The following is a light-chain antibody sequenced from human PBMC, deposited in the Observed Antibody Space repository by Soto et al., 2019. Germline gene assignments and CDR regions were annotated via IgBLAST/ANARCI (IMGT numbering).Light chain of an antibody. CDR3: QQGSYWPPGS. V-gene: IGKV3-11*01. Sequence: EIVLTQSPATLSLSPGERATLSCRASQSVSNYLAWYRQKPGQAPRLLIYDASNRATGIPARFSGSGSGTDFTLTISSLEPEDFAVYYCQQGSYWPPGSFGGGTKVEIK. J-gene: IGKJ4*01. CDR2: DAS. CDR1: QSVSNY.